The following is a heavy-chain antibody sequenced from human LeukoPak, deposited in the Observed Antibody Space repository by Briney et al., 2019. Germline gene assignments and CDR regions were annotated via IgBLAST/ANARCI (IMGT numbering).Heavy chain of an antibody. V-gene: IGHV4-30-2*01. CDR1: GGSISSGHSS. Sequence: PSQTLSLTCAVSGGSISSGHSSWNWFRQPPGKGLEWIGYIYHSGSTYYNPSLKSRVAISVDRSKNQFSLKLRSVTAAHTALYYCTRGGTAFDIWGQGTMVTVSS. D-gene: IGHD1-26*01. CDR3: TRGGTAFDI. CDR2: IYHSGST. J-gene: IGHJ3*02.